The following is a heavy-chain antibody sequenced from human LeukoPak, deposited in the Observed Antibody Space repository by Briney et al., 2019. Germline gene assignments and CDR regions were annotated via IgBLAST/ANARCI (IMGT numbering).Heavy chain of an antibody. Sequence: ASVKVSCKASGYTFTSYGISWVRQAPGQGLECMGWISAYNGNTNYAQKLQGRVTMTTDTSTSTAYMELRSLRSDDTAVYYCARGSEEAYSSSWWARLTPVLSLYYFDYWGQGTLVTVSS. CDR2: ISAYNGNT. V-gene: IGHV1-18*01. CDR1: GYTFTSYG. D-gene: IGHD6-13*01. J-gene: IGHJ4*02. CDR3: ARGSEEAYSSSWWARLTPVLSLYYFDY.